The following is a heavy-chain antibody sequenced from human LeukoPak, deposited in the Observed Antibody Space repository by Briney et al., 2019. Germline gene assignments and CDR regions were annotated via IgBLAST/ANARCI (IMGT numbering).Heavy chain of an antibody. J-gene: IGHJ5*02. CDR3: AGAARRGWFDP. CDR2: IYYSGST. Sequence: SSETLSLTCTVSGGSISSYYWSWIRQPPGKGLEWIGYIYYSGSTNYNPSLKSRVTISVDTSKNQFSLKLSSVIAADTAVYYCAGAARRGWFDPWGQGTLVTVSS. D-gene: IGHD6-6*01. CDR1: GGSISSYY. V-gene: IGHV4-59*01.